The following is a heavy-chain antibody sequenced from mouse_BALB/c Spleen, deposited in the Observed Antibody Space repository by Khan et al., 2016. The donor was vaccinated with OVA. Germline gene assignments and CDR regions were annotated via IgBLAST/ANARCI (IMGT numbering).Heavy chain of an antibody. CDR3: ARPPYLSDVKVN. CDR2: INNYTGEP. Sequence: QIQLVQSGPELKKPGETVKITCKASGYTFTNYGMNWVKQAPGKGLKWMGWINNYTGEPTYADDFKGRFAFSLETSASTAYLQINNLKNEDTATYFSARPPYLSDVKVNWGQRTAVTVSS. D-gene: IGHD2-10*01. V-gene: IGHV9-3-1*01. J-gene: IGHJ4*01. CDR1: GYTFTNYG.